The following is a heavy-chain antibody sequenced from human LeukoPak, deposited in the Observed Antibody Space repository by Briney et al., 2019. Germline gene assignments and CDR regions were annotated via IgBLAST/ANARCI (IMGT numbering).Heavy chain of an antibody. V-gene: IGHV3-74*01. CDR2: MNTDGSRT. D-gene: IGHD6-13*01. CDR1: GFTFSRYW. CDR3: ASDFAGRDDY. Sequence: GGSLRLSCAASGFTFSRYWMQWVRQAPGKGLVWVSRMNTDGSRTDYADSVKGRFTISRDNAKNILYLQMNSLGAEDTAVYSCASDFAGRDDYWGQGTLVTVSS. J-gene: IGHJ4*02.